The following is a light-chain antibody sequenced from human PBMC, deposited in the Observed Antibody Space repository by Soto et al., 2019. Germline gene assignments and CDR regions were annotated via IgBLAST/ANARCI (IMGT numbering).Light chain of an antibody. CDR3: QQYYGIPLT. Sequence: DIVMTQSPDSLAVSLGEGASINCKSSRSLLHNSNDKNYLAWYQQKPGQPPKLLFYWASTRQSGVPERFSGSGSERDFTLTVTSLRAEDVAVYYCQQYYGIPLTFGGGTQVEIK. CDR1: RSLLHNSNDKNY. J-gene: IGKJ4*01. V-gene: IGKV4-1*01. CDR2: WAS.